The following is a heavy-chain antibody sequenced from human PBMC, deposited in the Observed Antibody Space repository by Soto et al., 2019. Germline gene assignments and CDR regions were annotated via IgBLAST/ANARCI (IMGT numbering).Heavy chain of an antibody. CDR2: INPNSGGT. CDR1: GYTFTGYY. V-gene: IGHV1-2*04. J-gene: IGHJ4*02. D-gene: IGHD3-22*01. Sequence: ASVKVSCKASGYTFTGYYMHWVRQAPGQGLEWMGWINPNSGGTNYAQKFQGWVTMTRDTSISTAYMELSRLRSDDTAVYYCAGADSSGYYSTDYWGQGTLVTVSS. CDR3: AGADSSGYYSTDY.